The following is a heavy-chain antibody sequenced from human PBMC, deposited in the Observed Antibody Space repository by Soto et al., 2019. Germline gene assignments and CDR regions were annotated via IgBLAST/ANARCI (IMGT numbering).Heavy chain of an antibody. D-gene: IGHD6-25*01. J-gene: IGHJ4*02. V-gene: IGHV4-31*03. Sequence: SETLSLTCTVSGGSISSGGYYWSWIRQHPGKGLEWIGYIYYSGSTYYNPSLKSRVTISVDTSKNQFSLKLSSVTAADTAVYYCARDSAVFSPEPGFDYWGQGTLVTAPQ. CDR2: IYYSGST. CDR3: ARDSAVFSPEPGFDY. CDR1: GGSISSGGYY.